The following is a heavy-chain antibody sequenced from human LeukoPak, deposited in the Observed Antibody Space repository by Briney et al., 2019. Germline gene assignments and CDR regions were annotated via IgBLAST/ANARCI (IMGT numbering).Heavy chain of an antibody. J-gene: IGHJ6*02. Sequence: NPGGSLRLSCAASGFTFSSYSMNWVRQAPGKGLEWVSAISSSSSYIYYADSVKGRFTISRDNAKNSLYLQMNSLRAEDTAVYYCARVYTIFGVVITDGMDVWGQGTTVTVSS. CDR3: ARVYTIFGVVITDGMDV. CDR1: GFTFSSYS. CDR2: ISSSSSYI. V-gene: IGHV3-21*01. D-gene: IGHD3-3*01.